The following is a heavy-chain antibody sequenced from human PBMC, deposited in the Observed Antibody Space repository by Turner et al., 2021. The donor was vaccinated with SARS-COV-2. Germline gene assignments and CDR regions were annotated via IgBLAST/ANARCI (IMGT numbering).Heavy chain of an antibody. J-gene: IGHJ6*02. Sequence: QLQLQESGPGLVKPSETLSLTCTVSGGSISSSSYYWGWIRQPPGKGLEWIGSIYYSGSTYYNPSLKSRVTISVDTSKNQFSLKLSSVTAADTAVYYCASELLEWLEMYYCAMDVWGQGTTVTVSS. CDR3: ASELLEWLEMYYCAMDV. CDR1: GGSISSSSYY. V-gene: IGHV4-39*01. CDR2: IYYSGST. D-gene: IGHD3-3*01.